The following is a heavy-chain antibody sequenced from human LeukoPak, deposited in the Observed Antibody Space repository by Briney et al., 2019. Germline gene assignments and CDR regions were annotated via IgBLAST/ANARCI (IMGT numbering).Heavy chain of an antibody. J-gene: IGHJ4*02. V-gene: IGHV4-59*12. CDR2: IYYSGST. CDR1: GGSISSYY. D-gene: IGHD3-10*01. CDR3: ARVSGSYYSDFGY. Sequence: SETLSLTCTVSGGSISSYYWSWIRQPPGKGLEWIGYIYYSGSTNYNPSLKSRVTISVDTSKNQFSLKLSSVTAADTAVYYCARVSGSYYSDFGYWGQGNLVTVSS.